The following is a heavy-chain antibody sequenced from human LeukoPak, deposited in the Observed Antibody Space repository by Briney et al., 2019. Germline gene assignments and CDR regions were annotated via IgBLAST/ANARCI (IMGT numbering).Heavy chain of an antibody. J-gene: IGHJ4*02. Sequence: GASLRLSCAASGFTFSSYAMSWVRQAPGKGLEWVSAISGSGGSTYYADSVKGRFTISGDNSKNTLYLQMNSLRAEDTAVYYCAKGDSGSYYKDPYYFDYWGQGTLATVSS. V-gene: IGHV3-23*01. D-gene: IGHD1-26*01. CDR2: ISGSGGST. CDR3: AKGDSGSYYKDPYYFDY. CDR1: GFTFSSYA.